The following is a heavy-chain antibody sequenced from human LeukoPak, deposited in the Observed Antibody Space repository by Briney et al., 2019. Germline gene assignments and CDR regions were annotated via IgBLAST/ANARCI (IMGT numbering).Heavy chain of an antibody. CDR1: GFTVSSNY. CDR2: IYSGSST. D-gene: IGHD1-1*01. Sequence: GGSLRLSCAASGFTVSSNYMSWVRQAPGKGLEWVSVIYSGSSTYYADSVKGRFTISRDNSKNTLYLQMNSLRAEDTAVYYCARGWTVYYFDYWGQGTLVTVSS. V-gene: IGHV3-53*01. CDR3: ARGWTVYYFDY. J-gene: IGHJ4*02.